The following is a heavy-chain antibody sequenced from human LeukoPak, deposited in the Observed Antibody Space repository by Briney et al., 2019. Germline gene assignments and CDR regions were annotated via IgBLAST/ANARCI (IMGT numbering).Heavy chain of an antibody. CDR2: IHTSGGST. CDR3: ERGEFDDYYYFYMDV. Sequence: GGSLRLSCAAAGFSFSSYGMSWVRQAQGKGLEWVSAIHTSGGSTYYADSVKGRFTISRDNSKNALYLQMNSLRAEGTATYYCERGEFDDYYYFYMDVWGKGTTVTVSS. D-gene: IGHD3-9*01. V-gene: IGHV3-23*01. J-gene: IGHJ6*03. CDR1: GFSFSSYG.